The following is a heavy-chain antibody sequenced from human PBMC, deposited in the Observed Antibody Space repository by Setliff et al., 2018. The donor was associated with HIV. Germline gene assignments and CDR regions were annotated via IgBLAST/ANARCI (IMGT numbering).Heavy chain of an antibody. CDR2: ITHRGIT. CDR3: ARDWRSGYDLNFDY. CDR1: GGSFSGYY. J-gene: IGHJ4*02. Sequence: PSETLSLTCAVYGGSFSGYYWSWIRQPPGKGLEWIGEITHRGITNYNPSLKSRVTMSVDTSKNQFSLNLTSVTAADTAIYYCARDWRSGYDLNFDYWGQGTLVTVSS. V-gene: IGHV4-34*01. D-gene: IGHD5-12*01.